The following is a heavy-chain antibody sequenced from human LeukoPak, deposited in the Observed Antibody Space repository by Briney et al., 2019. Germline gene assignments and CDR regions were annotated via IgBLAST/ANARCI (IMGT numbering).Heavy chain of an antibody. CDR1: GGFFSGYY. CDR3: ARVLGYCSSTSCSDGVYYFDY. D-gene: IGHD2-2*01. V-gene: IGHV4-34*01. CDR2: INHSGST. Sequence: SETLSLICAVYGGFFSGYYWSWIRQPPGKGLEWIGEINHSGSTNYNPSLKSRVTISVDTSKNQFSLKLSSVTAADTAVYYCARVLGYCSSTSCSDGVYYFDYWGQGTLVTVSS. J-gene: IGHJ4*02.